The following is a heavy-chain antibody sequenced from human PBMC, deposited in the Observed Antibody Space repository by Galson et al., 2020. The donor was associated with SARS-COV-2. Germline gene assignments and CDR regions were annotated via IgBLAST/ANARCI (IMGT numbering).Heavy chain of an antibody. Sequence: GGSLRLSCVVSGFTFNDYAIHWVRQAPGKGLQWLAIISNDASDEKYVDSVKGRFSISRDNSKNTAHLQLNSLTDDDTAVYYCARGCTGSPFCFYIDYWGLATLVTVSS. D-gene: IGHD2-8*02. V-gene: IGHV3-30*03. CDR3: ARGCTGSPFCFYIDY. CDR2: ISNDASDE. CDR1: GFTFNDYA. J-gene: IGHJ4*02.